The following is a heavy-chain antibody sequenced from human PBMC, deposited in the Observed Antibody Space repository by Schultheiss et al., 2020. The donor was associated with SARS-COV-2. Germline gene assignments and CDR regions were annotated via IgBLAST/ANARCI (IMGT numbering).Heavy chain of an antibody. J-gene: IGHJ4*02. V-gene: IGHV4-30-2*01. Sequence: SETLSLTCTVSGGSISSGDYYWSWIRQPPGKGLEWIGYIYHSGSTYYNPSLKSRVTISVDRSKNQFSLKLSSVTAADTAVYYCARVDGYSSGSESYYFDYWGQGTLVTVSS. D-gene: IGHD6-19*01. CDR1: GGSISSGDYY. CDR3: ARVDGYSSGSESYYFDY. CDR2: IYHSGST.